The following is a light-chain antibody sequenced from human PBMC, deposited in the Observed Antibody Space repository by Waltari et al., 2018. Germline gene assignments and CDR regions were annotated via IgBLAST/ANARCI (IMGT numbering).Light chain of an antibody. CDR3: SAWDESLNGVV. CDR1: SSTLGNNA. Sequence: QSVLTQPPSVSEAPRQRVTIPCSGNSSTLGNNAANRYQQLPGKAPKLLIYSDDLLSSGVSDRFSGSRSGTSASLAISGLQSEDEADYYCSAWDESLNGVVFGGGTKLTVL. V-gene: IGLV1-36*01. J-gene: IGLJ2*01. CDR2: SDD.